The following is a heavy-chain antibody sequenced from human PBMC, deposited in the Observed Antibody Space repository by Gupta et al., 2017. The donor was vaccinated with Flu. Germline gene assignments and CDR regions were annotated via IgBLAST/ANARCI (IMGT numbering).Heavy chain of an antibody. J-gene: IGHJ5*02. CDR2: IIPIFGTA. CDR3: ARVRGYDFWSGYYEGNWFDP. D-gene: IGHD3-3*01. V-gene: IGHV1-69*01. Sequence: LEWMGGIIPIFGTANYAQKFQGRVTITADESTSTAYMELSSLRSEDTAVYYCARVRGYDFWSGYYEGNWFDPWGQGTLVTVSS.